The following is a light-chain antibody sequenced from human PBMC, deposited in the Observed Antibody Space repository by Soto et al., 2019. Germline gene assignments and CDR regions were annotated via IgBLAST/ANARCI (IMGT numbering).Light chain of an antibody. CDR2: GAS. V-gene: IGKV3-20*01. CDR1: QSVSRTY. Sequence: EIVLTQSPGTLSLSPGERATLSCRASQSVSRTYLAWYRQKPGHAPRLLLYGASSRAIGIPDRFSGSGSGTDFTLTISRLEPEDFAVYYCQQYGSSPHTFGQGTKLEIK. CDR3: QQYGSSPHT. J-gene: IGKJ2*01.